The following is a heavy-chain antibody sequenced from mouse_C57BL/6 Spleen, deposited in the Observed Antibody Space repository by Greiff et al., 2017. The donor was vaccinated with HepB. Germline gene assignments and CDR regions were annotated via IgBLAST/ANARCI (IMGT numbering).Heavy chain of an antibody. CDR2: ISSGGDYI. D-gene: IGHD1-1*01. CDR1: GFTFSSYA. J-gene: IGHJ2*01. CDR3: TRGALYGGYFDY. Sequence: DVHLVESGEGLVKPGGSLKLSCAASGFTFSSYAMSWVRQTPEKRLEWVAYISSGGDYIYYADTVKGRFTISRDNARNTLYLQMSSLKSEDTAMYYCTRGALYGGYFDYWGQGTTLTVSS. V-gene: IGHV5-9-1*02.